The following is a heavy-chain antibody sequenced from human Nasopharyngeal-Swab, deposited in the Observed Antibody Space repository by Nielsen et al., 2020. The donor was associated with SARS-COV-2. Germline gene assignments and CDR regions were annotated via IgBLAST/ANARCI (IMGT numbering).Heavy chain of an antibody. V-gene: IGHV4-39*07. CDR2: IYYSGST. D-gene: IGHD6-6*01. Sequence: WIRQPPGKGLEWIGSIYYSGSTYYNPSLKSRVTISVDTSKNQFSLKLSSVTAADTAVYYCARDIAARPASPSYYYGMDVWGQGTTVTVS. J-gene: IGHJ6*02. CDR3: ARDIAARPASPSYYYGMDV.